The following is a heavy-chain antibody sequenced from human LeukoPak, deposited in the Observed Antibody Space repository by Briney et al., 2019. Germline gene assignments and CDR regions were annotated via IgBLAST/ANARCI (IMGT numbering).Heavy chain of an antibody. CDR3: ARGGETGIYYYYMDV. Sequence: ASVKVSCKASGGTFSSYTINWVRQAPGQGLEWVGGIIPIFGTADYAQTFQGRVTITADKSTSTAYMELSSLRSEDTAVYYCARGGETGIYYYYMDVWGKGTTVTVSS. D-gene: IGHD3-9*01. CDR2: IIPIFGTA. V-gene: IGHV1-69*06. J-gene: IGHJ6*03. CDR1: GGTFSSYT.